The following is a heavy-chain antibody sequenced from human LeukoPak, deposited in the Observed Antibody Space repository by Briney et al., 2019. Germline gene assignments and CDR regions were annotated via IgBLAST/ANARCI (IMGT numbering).Heavy chain of an antibody. D-gene: IGHD1-26*01. CDR3: TRDSGTYNWFDP. Sequence: GGSLKLSCAASGFTFSGSAIHWVRQSSGRGLEWVGQIDKKDKGYATATAYAASVKGRFTISRGDSINTAYLQMKSLKTEDTALYYCTRDSGTYNWFDPWGQGTLVTVSS. V-gene: IGHV3-73*01. CDR2: IDKKDKGYATAT. CDR1: GFTFSGSA. J-gene: IGHJ5*02.